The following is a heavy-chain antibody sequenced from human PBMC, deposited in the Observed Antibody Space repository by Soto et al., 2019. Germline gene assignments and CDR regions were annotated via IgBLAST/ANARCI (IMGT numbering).Heavy chain of an antibody. CDR1: GYTFTSYD. CDR3: VRGTGRGDPGGAMDV. D-gene: IGHD3-16*01. J-gene: IGHJ6*02. V-gene: IGHV1-8*01. Sequence: QVQLVQSGAEVKKPGASVRVSCNPSGYTFTSYDINWVRQATGQGLEWMGWMNPNSGNTGYAQKFQGRVTRTRNIAISKAYMELSSLSSEDTAVYYCVRGTGRGDPGGAMDVWGQGTTVTVSS. CDR2: MNPNSGNT.